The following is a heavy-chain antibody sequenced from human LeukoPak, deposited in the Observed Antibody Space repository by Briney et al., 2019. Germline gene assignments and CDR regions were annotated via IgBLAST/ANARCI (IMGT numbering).Heavy chain of an antibody. V-gene: IGHV3-23*01. Sequence: PGGSLRLSCAASGFIFSTYAMSWVRQAPGKGLEWVSGISGSDGSTYYADSVGGRFTISRDNSKNTLYLRMNSLRVEDTAIYYCAKGVDNDFWSGYFDALGIWGLGTMVTVSS. CDR3: AKGVDNDFWSGYFDALGI. CDR1: GFIFSTYA. J-gene: IGHJ3*02. D-gene: IGHD3-3*01. CDR2: ISGSDGST.